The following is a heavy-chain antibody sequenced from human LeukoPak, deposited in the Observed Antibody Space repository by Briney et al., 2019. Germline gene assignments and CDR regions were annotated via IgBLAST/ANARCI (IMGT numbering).Heavy chain of an antibody. J-gene: IGHJ4*02. D-gene: IGHD3-10*01. CDR1: GFTFSSYS. Sequence: GGSLRLSCAASGFTFSSYSMNWVRQTPGKGLEWVSYITTRGSPIYYADSVKGRFTMSRDNAKKSLYLQMNSLRPEDTAVYYCAKDSKRWKTYYYASGSYHFDYWGQGTLVTVSS. CDR3: AKDSKRWKTYYYASGSYHFDY. V-gene: IGHV3-48*04. CDR2: ITTRGSPI.